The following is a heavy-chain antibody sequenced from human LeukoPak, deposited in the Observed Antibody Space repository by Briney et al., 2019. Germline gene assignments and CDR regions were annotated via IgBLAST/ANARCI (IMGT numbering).Heavy chain of an antibody. Sequence: PGKSLRLSCAASGFTFSSHAMHWVRQAPGKGLEWVAIMSNDGSKKFYADSLKGRFTISRDNSNNTLYLQMNSLRSEDTAVYFCARDGSVLRFLEWLFFLDYWGQGTLVTVSS. CDR1: GFTFSSHA. CDR2: MSNDGSKK. D-gene: IGHD3-3*01. J-gene: IGHJ4*02. CDR3: ARDGSVLRFLEWLFFLDY. V-gene: IGHV3-30*01.